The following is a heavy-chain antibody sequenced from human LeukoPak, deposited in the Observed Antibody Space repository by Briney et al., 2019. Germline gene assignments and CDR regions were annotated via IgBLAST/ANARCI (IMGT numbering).Heavy chain of an antibody. V-gene: IGHV7-4-1*02. Sequence: GASVKVSCKASGYTFTGYYMHWVRQAPGQGLEWMGWINTNTGNPTYAQGFTGRFVFSLDTSVSTAYLQISSLKAEDTAVYYCARGSLLYYYYMDVWGKGTTVTVSS. D-gene: IGHD3-10*01. CDR1: GYTFTGYY. CDR3: ARGSLLYYYYMDV. CDR2: INTNTGNP. J-gene: IGHJ6*03.